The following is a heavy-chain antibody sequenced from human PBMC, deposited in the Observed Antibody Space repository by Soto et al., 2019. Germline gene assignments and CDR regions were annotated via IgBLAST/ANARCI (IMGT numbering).Heavy chain of an antibody. CDR1: GDSVSSNSAA. Sequence: PSQTLSLTCVISGDSVSSNSAAWNWIRQSPSRGLEWLGRTYYRSKWYNDYAVSVKSRITINPDTSKNQFSLQLNSVTPEDTAVYYCARGPIYPKSYCSSTSCYLYYSGMDVWGQGTTVTVSS. V-gene: IGHV6-1*01. CDR3: ARGPIYPKSYCSSTSCYLYYSGMDV. J-gene: IGHJ6*02. D-gene: IGHD2-2*01. CDR2: TYYRSKWYN.